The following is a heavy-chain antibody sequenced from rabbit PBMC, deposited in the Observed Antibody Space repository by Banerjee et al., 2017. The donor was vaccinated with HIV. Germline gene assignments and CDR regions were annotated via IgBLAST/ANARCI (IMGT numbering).Heavy chain of an antibody. J-gene: IGHJ4*01. CDR2: IDTGKGGA. CDR1: GFSFSSNYW. V-gene: IGHV1S45*01. D-gene: IGHD1-1*01. Sequence: QEQLVESGGGLVQPEGSLTLTCTASGFSFSSNYWLCWVRQAPGKGVEWIGIIDTGKGGAAYATGAKGRVTISKTASTTVTLQMTSLTAADTATYLCATDLGGSDYYFKLWGQGTLVTVS. CDR3: ATDLGGSDYYFKL.